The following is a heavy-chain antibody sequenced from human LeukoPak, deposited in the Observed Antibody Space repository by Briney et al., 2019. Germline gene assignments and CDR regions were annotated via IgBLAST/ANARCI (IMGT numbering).Heavy chain of an antibody. Sequence: ASVKVSCKASGYTFTGYGISWVRQAPGQGLEWMGWISAYNGNTNYAQKLQGRVTMTTDTSTSTAYMELRSLRSDDTAVYYCARVPLPYYYMDVWGKGTTVTVSS. CDR3: ARVPLPYYYMDV. CDR1: GYTFTGYG. V-gene: IGHV1-18*01. CDR2: ISAYNGNT. J-gene: IGHJ6*03.